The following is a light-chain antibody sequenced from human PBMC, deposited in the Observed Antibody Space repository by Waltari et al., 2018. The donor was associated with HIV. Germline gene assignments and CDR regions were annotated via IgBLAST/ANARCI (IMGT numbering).Light chain of an antibody. CDR1: QSVSSY. CDR3: QQRKA. CDR2: DAS. J-gene: IGKJ1*01. Sequence: ELVLTQSPATLSLSRGERATLSCRASQSVSSYLAWYQQKPGQAPRLLIYDASNRATGIPARFSGSGSGTDFTLTISSLEPEDFAVYYCQQRKAFGQGTKVEIK. V-gene: IGKV3-11*01.